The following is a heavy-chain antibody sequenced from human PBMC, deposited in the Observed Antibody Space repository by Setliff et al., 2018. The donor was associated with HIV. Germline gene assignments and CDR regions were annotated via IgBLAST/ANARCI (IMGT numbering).Heavy chain of an antibody. D-gene: IGHD3-22*01. CDR1: GYIFKDYG. CDR2: IRYDGSKK. V-gene: IGHV3-30*02. CDR3: AKGDYYDTTYDAFDI. J-gene: IGHJ3*02. Sequence: PGGSLRLSCEMSGYIFKDYGMNWVRQAPGKGLEWVAFIRYDGSKKYYADSVKGRFTVSRDNFKNTLYLQLNSLRAEDTAIYYCAKGDYYDTTYDAFDIWGQGTKVTVSS.